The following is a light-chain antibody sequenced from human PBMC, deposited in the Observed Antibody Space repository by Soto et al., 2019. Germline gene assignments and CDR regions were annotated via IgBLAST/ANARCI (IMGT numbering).Light chain of an antibody. Sequence: DVHLTQSPSSLSASVGDRVTITCQASQDISSDVTWYQLKPGQVPKVIIYAASKLDTGVPSRFSGRGSETEFTLTIISLQPEDYATYYCQHYFNFPFTFGPGTRVDV. CDR1: QDISSD. CDR3: QHYFNFPFT. J-gene: IGKJ3*01. V-gene: IGKV1-33*01. CDR2: AAS.